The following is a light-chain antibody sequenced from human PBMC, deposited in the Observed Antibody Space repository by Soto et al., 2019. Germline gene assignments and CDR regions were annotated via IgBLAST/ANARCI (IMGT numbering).Light chain of an antibody. J-gene: IGKJ4*01. Sequence: IQITPSSCTPSASVGDGVTITCRASQSISSWLAWYQQKPGKAPKLLIYDASSLESGVPSRFSGSGSGTEFTLTISSLQPDDFATYYCQQYNSYALTFGGGTKVDIK. CDR2: DAS. CDR1: QSISSW. CDR3: QQYNSYALT. V-gene: IGKV1-5*01.